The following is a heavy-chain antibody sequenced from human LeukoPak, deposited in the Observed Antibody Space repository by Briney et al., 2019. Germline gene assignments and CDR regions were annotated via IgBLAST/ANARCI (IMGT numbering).Heavy chain of an antibody. V-gene: IGHV3-48*01. D-gene: IGHD1-14*01. CDR1: GFTFSSYS. CDR2: ISSSSSTI. CDR3: AKDISVRGHYYYYGMDV. Sequence: GGFLRLSCAASGFTFSSYSMNWVRQAPGKGLEWVSYISSSSSTIYYADSVKGRFTISRDNAKNSLYLQMNSLRAEDTALYYCAKDISVRGHYYYYGMDVWGQGTTVTVSS. J-gene: IGHJ6*02.